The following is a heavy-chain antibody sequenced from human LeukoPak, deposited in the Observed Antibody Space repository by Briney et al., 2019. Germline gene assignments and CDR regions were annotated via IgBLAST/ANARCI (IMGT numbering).Heavy chain of an antibody. V-gene: IGHV3-53*01. Sequence: PGGSLRLSCAASGFTVSSNYMSWVRQAPGKGLEWVSVIYSGGSTYYADSVKGRFTNSRDNAKNSLYLQMNSLRADDTAVYYCARGGYDILTGTSFFDPWGQGTLVTVSS. D-gene: IGHD3-9*01. CDR1: GFTVSSNY. CDR2: IYSGGST. J-gene: IGHJ5*02. CDR3: ARGGYDILTGTSFFDP.